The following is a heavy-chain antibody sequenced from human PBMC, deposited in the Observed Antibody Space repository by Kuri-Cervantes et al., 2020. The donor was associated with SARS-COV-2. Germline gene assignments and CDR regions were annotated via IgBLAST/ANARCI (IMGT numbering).Heavy chain of an antibody. J-gene: IGHJ4*02. Sequence: SVKVSCKASGGTFSSYAISWVRQAPGQGLEWMGGIIPIFGTANYAQKFQGRVTITTDESTSTAYMELSSLRSEDTAVYYCAGVGYCSSTSCYAFGYWGQGTLVTVSS. CDR2: IIPIFGTA. V-gene: IGHV1-69*05. D-gene: IGHD2-2*01. CDR3: AGVGYCSSTSCYAFGY. CDR1: GGTFSSYA.